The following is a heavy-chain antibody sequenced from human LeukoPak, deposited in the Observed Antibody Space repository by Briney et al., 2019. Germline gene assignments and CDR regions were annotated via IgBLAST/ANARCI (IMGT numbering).Heavy chain of an antibody. CDR3: ARGSGSGWPLDR. CDR1: GVIVSRNF. J-gene: IGHJ5*02. V-gene: IGHV3-53*01. D-gene: IGHD6-19*01. Sequence: GGSLRLSCAASGVIVSRNFMSWVRQAPGKGLQWVAIMYAGGTTDYSDSVRGRFHISRDSSNNTLSLQINSLRVEDTAVYYCARGSGSGWPLDRWGQGALVTVSS. CDR2: MYAGGTT.